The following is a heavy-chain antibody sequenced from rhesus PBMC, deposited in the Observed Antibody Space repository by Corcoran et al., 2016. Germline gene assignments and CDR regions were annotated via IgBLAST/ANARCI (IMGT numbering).Heavy chain of an antibody. CDR1: GGSISSGYW. J-gene: IGHJ4*01. CDR3: TARDFDY. Sequence: QVQLQESGPGVVKPSETLSLTCAVSGGSISSGYWWIWIRQSPGEGLEWIGGIYGISGRPEYNPSLKRRVTISIDTSKKHFSLNLRSVTDADTAVYYCTARDFDYRGQGVLVTVSS. V-gene: IGHV4-93*02. CDR2: IYGISGRP.